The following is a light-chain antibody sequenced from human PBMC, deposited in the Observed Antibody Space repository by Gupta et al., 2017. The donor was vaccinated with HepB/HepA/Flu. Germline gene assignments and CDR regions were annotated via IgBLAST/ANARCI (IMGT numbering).Light chain of an antibody. V-gene: IGLV3-1*01. Sequence: SYELTQPPSVSVSPGQTASITCSGDKLGNKYACWYQQKPGQSPVLVIYQDTKRPSGIPERFSGSNSGNTATLNISGTQAMDDSDYYCQEWDSRSGVFGGGTKLTVL. J-gene: IGLJ2*01. CDR2: QDT. CDR3: QEWDSRSGV. CDR1: KLGNKY.